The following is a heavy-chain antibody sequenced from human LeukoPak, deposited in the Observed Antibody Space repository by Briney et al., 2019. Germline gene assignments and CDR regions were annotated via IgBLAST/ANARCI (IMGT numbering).Heavy chain of an antibody. Sequence: SQTLSLTCTVSGGSISSGSYYWSWIRQPAGTGLEWIGRIYTSGSTNYNPSLKSRVTISVDTSKNQFSLKLSSVTAADTAVYYCARVEITIFGVVIGAFDIWGQGTMVTVSS. V-gene: IGHV4-61*02. D-gene: IGHD3-3*01. J-gene: IGHJ3*02. CDR3: ARVEITIFGVVIGAFDI. CDR1: GGSISSGSYY. CDR2: IYTSGST.